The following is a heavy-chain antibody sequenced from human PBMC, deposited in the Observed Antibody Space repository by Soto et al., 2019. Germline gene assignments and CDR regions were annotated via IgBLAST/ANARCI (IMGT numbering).Heavy chain of an antibody. J-gene: IGHJ4*02. CDR2: INHSGST. CDR1: GGSFSGYY. CDR3: ARGSGRITMVRGVLFDY. Sequence: SETLSPTCAVYGGSFSGYYWNWIRQPPGKGLEWIGEINHSGSTNYNPSLKSRVTISVDTSKNQFSLKLSSVTAADTAVYYCARGSGRITMVRGVLFDYWGQGTLVTVSS. D-gene: IGHD3-10*01. V-gene: IGHV4-34*01.